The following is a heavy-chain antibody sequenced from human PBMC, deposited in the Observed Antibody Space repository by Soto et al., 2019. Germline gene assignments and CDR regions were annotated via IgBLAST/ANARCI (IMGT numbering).Heavy chain of an antibody. J-gene: IGHJ4*02. D-gene: IGHD3-3*01. V-gene: IGHV1-8*01. Sequence: ASVEVSCKASGYTFTSYYINWVRQATGQGLEWMGWMNPNSGNTGYAQKFQGRVTMTRNTSISTAYMELSSLRSEDTAVYYCARGDVFSGITIFGVVSDYWGQGTLVTVSS. CDR3: ARGDVFSGITIFGVVSDY. CDR1: GYTFTSYY. CDR2: MNPNSGNT.